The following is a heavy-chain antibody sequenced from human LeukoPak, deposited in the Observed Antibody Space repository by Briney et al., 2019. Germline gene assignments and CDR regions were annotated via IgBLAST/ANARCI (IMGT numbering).Heavy chain of an antibody. V-gene: IGHV1-69*04. CDR2: IIPTLGLA. CDR3: ARDRRGSRPSYYFDY. D-gene: IGHD3-16*01. J-gene: IGHJ4*02. CDR1: GGTSSNYA. Sequence: GASVKVSCKASGGTSSNYAISWVRQAPGQGLEWMGRIIPTLGLANYPQKFQGRLTITADKSTSTAYMKLSSLTSEDTAVYYCARDRRGSRPSYYFDYWGQGTLVTVSS.